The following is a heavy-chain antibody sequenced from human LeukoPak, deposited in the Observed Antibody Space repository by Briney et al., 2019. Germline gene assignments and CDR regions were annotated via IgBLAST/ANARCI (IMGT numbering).Heavy chain of an antibody. V-gene: IGHV3-30*04. D-gene: IGHD2-2*01. Sequence: GRSLRLSCAASGFTFSSYAMHWVRQAPGEGLEWVAVISYDGSNKYYADSVKGRFTISRDNSKNTLYLQMNSLRAEDTAVYYCARDPSSGYQLLPFDYWGQGTLVTVSS. CDR2: ISYDGSNK. CDR1: GFTFSSYA. CDR3: ARDPSSGYQLLPFDY. J-gene: IGHJ4*02.